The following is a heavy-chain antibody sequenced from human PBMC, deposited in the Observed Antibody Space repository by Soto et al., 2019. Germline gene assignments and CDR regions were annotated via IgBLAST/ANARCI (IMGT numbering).Heavy chain of an antibody. Sequence: EVRLSESGGGLVQPGGSLRLSCAASEFTFSRYAMIWVRQAPGKGLEWVSTIRGSGDSTFYADSMKGPFTVSRDNSENALYLQMKSLRAKDTAFYSCAKDQGDASNTFDLWGQGTLVTVSS. CDR1: EFTFSRYA. J-gene: IGHJ4*02. CDR2: IRGSGDST. CDR3: AKDQGDASNTFDL. D-gene: IGHD1-26*01. V-gene: IGHV3-23*01.